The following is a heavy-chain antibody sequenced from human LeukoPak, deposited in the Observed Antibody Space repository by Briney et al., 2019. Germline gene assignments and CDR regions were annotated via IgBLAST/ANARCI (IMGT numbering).Heavy chain of an antibody. CDR3: ARVSSRLTRDFDY. CDR2: IYYSGST. J-gene: IGHJ4*02. CDR1: GGSISSYY. Sequence: SETLSLTCTVSGGSISSYYWSWIRQPPGKGLEWIGYIYYSGSTNYNPSLKSRVTISVDTSKNQFSLKLSSVTAADTAVYYCARVSSRLTRDFDYWGQGTLVTVSS. D-gene: IGHD6-13*01. V-gene: IGHV4-59*01.